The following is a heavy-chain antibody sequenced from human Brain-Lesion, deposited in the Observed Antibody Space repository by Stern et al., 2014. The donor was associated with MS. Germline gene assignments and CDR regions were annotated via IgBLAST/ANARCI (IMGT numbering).Heavy chain of an antibody. CDR1: GFTFSNYW. J-gene: IGHJ5*01. CDR3: ARGERWVDS. V-gene: IGHV3-74*01. CDR2: VNNDGRRT. Sequence: VQLVESGGGLVQPGGSLRLSCAASGFTFSNYWMHWVRQAPGKGLVWVSRVNNDGRRTSYADSVKGRFTMSRDNAKNTLYLQMNSLRVEDTAIYYCARGERWVDSWSQGTLVTVSS.